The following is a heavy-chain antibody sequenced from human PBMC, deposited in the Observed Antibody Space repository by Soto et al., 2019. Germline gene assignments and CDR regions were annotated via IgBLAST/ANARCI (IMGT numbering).Heavy chain of an antibody. Sequence: VASVKVSCKASGYTFTSYGISWVRQAPGQGLEWMGWISAYNGNTNYAQKLQGRVTMTTDTSTSTAYMELRSLRSDDTAVYYCARDRGYRPPDAFDIWGQGTMVTVSS. D-gene: IGHD3-22*01. CDR2: ISAYNGNT. CDR3: ARDRGYRPPDAFDI. J-gene: IGHJ3*02. V-gene: IGHV1-18*01. CDR1: GYTFTSYG.